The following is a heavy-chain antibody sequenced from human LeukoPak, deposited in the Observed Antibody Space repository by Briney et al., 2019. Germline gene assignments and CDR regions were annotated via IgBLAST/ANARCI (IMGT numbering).Heavy chain of an antibody. CDR3: ARAYCSSTSCHPQSPCDY. CDR2: INPNSGGT. J-gene: IGHJ4*02. CDR1: GYTFTGYY. D-gene: IGHD2-2*01. Sequence: ASVKVSCKASGYTFTGYYMHWVRQAPGQGLEWMGWINPNSGGTNYAQKFQGRVTMTRDTSISAAYMELSRLKSDDTAVYYCARAYCSSTSCHPQSPCDYWGQGTLVTVSS. V-gene: IGHV1-2*02.